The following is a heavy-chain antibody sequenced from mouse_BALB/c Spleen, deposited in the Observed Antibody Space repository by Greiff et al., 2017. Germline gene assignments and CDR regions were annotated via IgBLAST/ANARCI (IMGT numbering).Heavy chain of an antibody. J-gene: IGHJ3*01. CDR1: GFTFTDYY. Sequence: EVQGVESGGGLVQPGGSLRLSCATSGFTFTDYYMSWVRQPPGKALEWLGFIRNKANGYTTEYSASVKGRFTIPRDNSHCILYLQMNTLRAEDSATYYCVREGYDAFAYWGQGTLVTVSA. V-gene: IGHV7-3*02. CDR3: VREGYDAFAY. CDR2: IRNKANGYTT. D-gene: IGHD2-2*01.